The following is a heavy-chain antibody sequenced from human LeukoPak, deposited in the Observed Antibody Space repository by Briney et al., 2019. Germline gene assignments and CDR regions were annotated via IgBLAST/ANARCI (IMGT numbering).Heavy chain of an antibody. CDR2: IYTSGST. V-gene: IGHV4-61*02. Sequence: SETLSLTCTVSGGSINSGSYYWSWIRQPAGKGLEWIGRIYTSGSTNYNPSLKSRVTMSVDTSKNQFSLKLSSVTAADTAVYYCARLQPPAVAGGYYYYMDVWGKGTTVTISS. J-gene: IGHJ6*03. CDR3: ARLQPPAVAGGYYYYMDV. CDR1: GGSINSGSYY. D-gene: IGHD6-19*01.